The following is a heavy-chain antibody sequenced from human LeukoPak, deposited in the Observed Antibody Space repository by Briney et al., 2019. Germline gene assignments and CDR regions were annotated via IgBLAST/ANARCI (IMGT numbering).Heavy chain of an antibody. D-gene: IGHD4-17*01. V-gene: IGHV3-53*01. CDR1: GFTFSNAW. CDR3: ARGRDYGDPFDY. J-gene: IGHJ4*02. CDR2: IYSGGST. Sequence: GGSLRLSCAASGFTFSNAWMSWVRQAPGKGLEWVSVIYSGGSTYYADSVKGRFTISRDNSKNTLYLQMNSLRAEDTAVYYCARGRDYGDPFDYWGQGTLVTVSS.